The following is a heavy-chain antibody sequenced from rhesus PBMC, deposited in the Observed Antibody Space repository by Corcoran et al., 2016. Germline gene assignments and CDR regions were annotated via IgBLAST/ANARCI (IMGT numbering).Heavy chain of an antibody. Sequence: QVQLQESGPGLVKPSETLSLTCAVSGGSFSSYWWSWIRQPPGKGLEWIGEINGNSGRTNYNPSLMSRVTISKDASKNQFSLHLSSVTAAATAVYYCARSLRTSVYSGSWNDRLFDYWGQGVLVTVSS. CDR3: ARSLRTSVYSGSWNDRLFDY. CDR1: GGSFSSYW. V-gene: IGHV4-80*01. D-gene: IGHD6-25*01. CDR2: INGNSGRT. J-gene: IGHJ4*01.